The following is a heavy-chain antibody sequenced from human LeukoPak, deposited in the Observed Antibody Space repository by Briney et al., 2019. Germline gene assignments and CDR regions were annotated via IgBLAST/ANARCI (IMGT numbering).Heavy chain of an antibody. J-gene: IGHJ1*01. V-gene: IGHV1-18*01. CDR1: GYSFTNYG. CDR3: AREGDGSEIQH. Sequence: VASVKVSCKGSGYSFTNYGITWVRQAPGEGLEWMGWISAYNGNTSYAQNLQGRVTMTTDTSTSTAYMELRGLRSDDTAVYYCAREGDGSEIQHWGQGTLVTVSS. D-gene: IGHD6-25*01. CDR2: ISAYNGNT.